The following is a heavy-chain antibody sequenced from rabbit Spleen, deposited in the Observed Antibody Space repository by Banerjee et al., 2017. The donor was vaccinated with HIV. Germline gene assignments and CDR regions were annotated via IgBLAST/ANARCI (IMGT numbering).Heavy chain of an antibody. CDR2: IEPIFGNT. J-gene: IGHJ4*01. V-gene: IGHV1S47*01. CDR3: ARGSYVSRGDIDGYGL. D-gene: IGHD5-1*01. CDR1: GFDFSNYG. Sequence: QEQLVESGGGLLQPGGSLKLSCKASGFDFSNYGVSWVRQAPGKGLEWIGYIEPIFGNTYYANWVNGRFTISSHNAQNTLYLQLSSLTAADTATYFCARGSYVSRGDIDGYGLWGPGTLVTVS.